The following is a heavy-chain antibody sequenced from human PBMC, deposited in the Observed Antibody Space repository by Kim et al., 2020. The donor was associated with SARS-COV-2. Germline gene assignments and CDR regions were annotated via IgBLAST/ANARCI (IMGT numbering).Heavy chain of an antibody. Sequence: YAAAVKGRCNISRDDSKSSAYLQMNSLKTEDTAVYYCTREQGRAEGAFDIWGQGTMVTVSS. J-gene: IGHJ3*02. V-gene: IGHV3-49*02. CDR3: TREQGRAEGAFDI.